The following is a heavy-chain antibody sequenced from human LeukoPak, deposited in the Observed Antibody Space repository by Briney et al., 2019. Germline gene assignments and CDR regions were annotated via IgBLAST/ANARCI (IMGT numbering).Heavy chain of an antibody. V-gene: IGHV5-51*01. J-gene: IGHJ3*02. CDR1: GYXFTSYW. Sequence: GESLKISCKGSGYXFTSYWICWVRQMPGKGLEWMGIIYPGDSDTRYSPSCQGQVTISADKSIITAYLQWSSLKASDTAMYYCARHLAAVAGGSGAFDIWGQGTMVTVSS. D-gene: IGHD6-19*01. CDR2: IYPGDSDT. CDR3: ARHLAAVAGGSGAFDI.